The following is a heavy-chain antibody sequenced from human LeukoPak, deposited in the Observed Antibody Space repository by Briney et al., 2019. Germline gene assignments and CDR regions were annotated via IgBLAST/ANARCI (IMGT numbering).Heavy chain of an antibody. V-gene: IGHV3-21*01. J-gene: IGHJ6*03. Sequence: PGGSLRLSCAASGFTFSSYSMNWVRQAPGKGLEWVSSISSSSSYIYYADSVKGRFTISRDNAKNSLYLQMNSLRAEDTAVYYCARDPGYCSGGSCQYYYYYYMDVWGKGTMVTVSS. D-gene: IGHD2-15*01. CDR3: ARDPGYCSGGSCQYYYYYYMDV. CDR2: ISSSSSYI. CDR1: GFTFSSYS.